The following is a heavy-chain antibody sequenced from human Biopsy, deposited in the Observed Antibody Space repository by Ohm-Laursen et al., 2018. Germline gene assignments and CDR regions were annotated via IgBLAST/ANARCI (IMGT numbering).Heavy chain of an antibody. V-gene: IGHV3-21*01. CDR3: ARDIYYITNWRAFDM. D-gene: IGHD1-1*01. Sequence: GSLRLSCSASGFDFSDYSMSWVRQAPGKGLEWVSSATTTSSYIYYADSVKGRFTISRDNAKDTLYLQMNSLGVEDSAVYYCARDIYYITNWRAFDMWGQGTMVTVAS. CDR2: ATTTSSYI. CDR1: GFDFSDYS. J-gene: IGHJ3*02.